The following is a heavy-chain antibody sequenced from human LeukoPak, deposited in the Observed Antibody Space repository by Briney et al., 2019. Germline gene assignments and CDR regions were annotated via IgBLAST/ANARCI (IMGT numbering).Heavy chain of an antibody. J-gene: IGHJ4*02. CDR1: GYSISSGYY. CDR3: ARVRRAVAGVFDY. D-gene: IGHD6-19*01. Sequence: SETLSLTCTVSGYSISSGYYWGWIRQPPGKGLEWIGSIYHSGSTYYNPSLKSRVTISVDTSKNQFSLKLSSVTAADTAVYYCARVRRAVAGVFDYWGQGTLVTASS. CDR2: IYHSGST. V-gene: IGHV4-38-2*02.